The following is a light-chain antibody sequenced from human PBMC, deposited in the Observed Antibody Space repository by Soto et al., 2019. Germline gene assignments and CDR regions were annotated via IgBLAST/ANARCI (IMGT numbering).Light chain of an antibody. V-gene: IGKV3-20*01. J-gene: IGKJ2*01. Sequence: NVLTQSPGTLSLSPGERATLSCRASQTVTNSFFAWYQQKPGQPPRLLIHGISSRATGIPDRFSGSGSGTDFTLTIIRLEPEDFVVYYCQQYSTLPHTCGRGTKL. CDR2: GIS. CDR3: QQYSTLPHT. CDR1: QTVTNSF.